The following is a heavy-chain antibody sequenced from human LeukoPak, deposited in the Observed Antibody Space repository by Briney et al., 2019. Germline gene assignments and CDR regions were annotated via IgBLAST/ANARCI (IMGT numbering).Heavy chain of an antibody. CDR1: GGSFSGYY. CDR2: INHSGST. V-gene: IGHV4-34*01. J-gene: IGHJ4*02. Sequence: SETLSLTCAVYGGSFSGYYWSWIRQPPGKGLEWIGEINHSGSTNYNPSLKSRVTISVDTSKNQFSLRLTSVTAADTAVYYCARGARTTVISRGLNFDYWGQGTLVTVSS. CDR3: ARGARTTVISRGLNFDY. D-gene: IGHD4-23*01.